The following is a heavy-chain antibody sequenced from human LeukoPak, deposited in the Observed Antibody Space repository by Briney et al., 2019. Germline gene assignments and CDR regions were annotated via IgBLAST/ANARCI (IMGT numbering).Heavy chain of an antibody. CDR2: IGTAGDT. V-gene: IGHV3-13*03. D-gene: IGHD3-22*01. Sequence: GGSLRLSCAACGFTFSSYDMHWVRQATGKGLEWVSAIGTAGDTYYPGSVKGQFTISRDNSKNTLYLQMNSLRAEDTAVYYCAKGGYYDSSGYYDYWGQGTLVTVSS. CDR1: GFTFSSYD. CDR3: AKGGYYDSSGYYDY. J-gene: IGHJ4*02.